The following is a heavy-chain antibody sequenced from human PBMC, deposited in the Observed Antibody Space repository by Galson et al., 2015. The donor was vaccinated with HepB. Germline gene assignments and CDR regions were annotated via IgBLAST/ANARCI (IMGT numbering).Heavy chain of an antibody. D-gene: IGHD3-22*01. V-gene: IGHV1-8*01. CDR1: GYTFTSYD. Sequence: SVKVSCKASGYTFTSYDINWVRQATGQGLEWMGWMNPNSANTGYAQKFQDRVTMTRNTAISTAYMELSSLTSEDTAVYYCARAPMRGYYDGSGYYSIDYWGQGTLVTVSS. CDR3: ARAPMRGYYDGSGYYSIDY. CDR2: MNPNSANT. J-gene: IGHJ4*02.